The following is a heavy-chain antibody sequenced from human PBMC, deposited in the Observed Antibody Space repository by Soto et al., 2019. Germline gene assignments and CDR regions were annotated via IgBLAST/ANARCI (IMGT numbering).Heavy chain of an antibody. J-gene: IGHJ4*02. D-gene: IGHD3-10*01. V-gene: IGHV3-23*01. CDR2: ISDSGGST. CDR1: GFTFSSYA. CDR3: AKGTYYYGSAPYYFDY. Sequence: GSLRLSCAASGFTFSSYAMSWVRQAPGKGLEWVSGISDSGGSTYYADSVKGRFTISRDNSKNTLYLQMNSLRAEDTAVYYCAKGTYYYGSAPYYFDYWGQGTLVTVSS.